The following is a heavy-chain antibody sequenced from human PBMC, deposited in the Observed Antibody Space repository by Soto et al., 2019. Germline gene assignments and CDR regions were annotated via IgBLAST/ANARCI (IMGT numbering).Heavy chain of an antibody. CDR2: TYYRSKWYF. J-gene: IGHJ5*02. CDR3: EKGGLVGGGSHGWSDP. CDR1: GDSVSGNTAG. V-gene: IGHV6-1*01. Sequence: SQTLSLTCGISGDSVSGNTAGWSWIRQSPSRGLEWLGRTYYRSKWYFDYGVSVTGRITINPDTSKNQFSLHLNSVTPEDTAVFYCEKGGLVGGGSHGWSDPWGKGMLVTVPS. D-gene: IGHD3-10*01.